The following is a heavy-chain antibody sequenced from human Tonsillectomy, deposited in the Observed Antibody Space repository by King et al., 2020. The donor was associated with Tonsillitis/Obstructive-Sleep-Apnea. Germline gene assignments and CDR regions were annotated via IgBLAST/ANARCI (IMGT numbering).Heavy chain of an antibody. J-gene: IGHJ5*02. CDR1: VGSISSAGDY. V-gene: IGHV4-31*01. Sequence: VQLQESAPGLVKPSQTLSLTCTVSVGSISSAGDYGSWIPQHPGKGLEWIGYIYYSGSTYYNPSLKSLVTISVDTSKNQFSLKLSSVTAADTAVYYCARAGGWGSFRFDPWGQGTLAT. CDR3: ARAGGWGSFRFDP. CDR2: IYYSGST. D-gene: IGHD3-16*01.